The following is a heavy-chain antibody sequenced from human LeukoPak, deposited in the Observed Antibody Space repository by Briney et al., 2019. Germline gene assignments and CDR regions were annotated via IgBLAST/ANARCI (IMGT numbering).Heavy chain of an antibody. CDR1: EFTFRNYE. V-gene: IGHV4-34*01. D-gene: IGHD2-2*01. J-gene: IGHJ5*02. CDR3: ARGQVPAARGHNWFDP. Sequence: PGGSLRLSCAASEFTFRNYEINWIRQPPGKGLEWIGEINARGDTNYNPSLKSRVTISVDTSKNQFSLSLSSMSASDTAVYYCARGQVPAARGHNWFDPWGQGTLVTVSS. CDR2: INARGDT.